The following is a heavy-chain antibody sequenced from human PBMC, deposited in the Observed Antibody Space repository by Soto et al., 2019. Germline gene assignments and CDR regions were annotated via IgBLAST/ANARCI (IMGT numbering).Heavy chain of an antibody. CDR2: MYYSGST. CDR3: ARDKSGSGSYFYYFDY. CDR1: GGSVNSDGYY. V-gene: IGHV4-61*08. D-gene: IGHD3-10*01. J-gene: IGHJ4*02. Sequence: SETLSLTCTVSGGSVNSDGYYWSWIRQPPGKGLEWIGYMYYSGSTDYNPSLESRVTISVDKSKNQFTLRLSSVTAADTAVYYCARDKSGSGSYFYYFDYWGQGSLVTVSS.